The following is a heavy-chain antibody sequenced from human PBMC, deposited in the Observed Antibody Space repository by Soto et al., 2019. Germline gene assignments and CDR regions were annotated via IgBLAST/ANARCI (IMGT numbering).Heavy chain of an antibody. CDR3: AKVGGYYGSGSYYEYYFDY. D-gene: IGHD3-10*01. CDR2: ISGSGGST. V-gene: IGHV3-23*04. CDR1: GFTFSNAW. Sequence: EVQVVESGGGLVKPGGSLRLSCAASGFTFSNAWMSWVRQAPGKGLEWVSAISGSGGSTYYADSVKGRFTISRDNSKNTLYLQMNSLRAEDTAVYYCAKVGGYYGSGSYYEYYFDYWGQGTLVTVSS. J-gene: IGHJ4*02.